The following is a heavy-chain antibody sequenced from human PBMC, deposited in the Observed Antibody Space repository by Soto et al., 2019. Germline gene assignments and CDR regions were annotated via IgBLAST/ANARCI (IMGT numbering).Heavy chain of an antibody. J-gene: IGHJ4*02. D-gene: IGHD5-18*01. Sequence: PSETLSLTCAVYGGPFSGYYWSWIRQPPGKGLEWIGEINHSGSTNYNPSLKSRVTISVDTSKNQFSLKLSSVTAADTAVYYCARDVPGYSYAGGGYWGQGTLVSVSS. V-gene: IGHV4-34*01. CDR3: ARDVPGYSYAGGGY. CDR2: INHSGST. CDR1: GGPFSGYY.